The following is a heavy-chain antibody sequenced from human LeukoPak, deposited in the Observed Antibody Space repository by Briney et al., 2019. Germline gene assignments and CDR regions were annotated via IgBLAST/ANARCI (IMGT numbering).Heavy chain of an antibody. CDR3: AKDRVVSGYGPLDI. J-gene: IGHJ3*02. CDR1: GLTFDDFA. Sequence: GGSLRLSCAASGLTFDDFAFHWVRQVPGKGLEWVSAISWNSGYISYADSVKGRFTISRDNAMNALCLQMTNLRPEDTALYYCAKDRVVSGYGPLDIWGQGTMLTVSS. CDR2: ISWNSGYI. V-gene: IGHV3-9*01. D-gene: IGHD5-12*01.